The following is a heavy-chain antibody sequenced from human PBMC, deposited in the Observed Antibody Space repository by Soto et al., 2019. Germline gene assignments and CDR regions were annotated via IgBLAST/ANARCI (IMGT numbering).Heavy chain of an antibody. J-gene: IGHJ4*02. Sequence: QVQLQESGPGLVKPSETLSLTCAVSGDSISSYYCMWIRQPPGKALESIGYLYYGRSANYNPSLKSRVTMSVVTSTNQCSLTLSSMTAADTAVYYCALRSMSVVPEYWGQGTLVTVSS. CDR1: GDSISSYY. V-gene: IGHV4-59*01. CDR2: LYYGRSA. CDR3: ALRSMSVVPEY. D-gene: IGHD3-22*01.